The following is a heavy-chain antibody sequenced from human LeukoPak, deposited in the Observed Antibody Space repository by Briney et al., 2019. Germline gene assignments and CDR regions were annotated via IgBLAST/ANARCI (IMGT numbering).Heavy chain of an antibody. CDR1: GFTFSSYS. V-gene: IGHV3-21*01. CDR3: ARARCGGDCYGLFDY. J-gene: IGHJ4*02. Sequence: GGSLRLSCAASGFTFSSYSMNWVRQAPGKGLEWGSSISSSSSYIYYADSVKGRFTISRDNAKNSLYLQMNSLRAEDTAVYYCARARCGGDCYGLFDYWGQGTLVTVSS. CDR2: ISSSSSYI. D-gene: IGHD2-21*02.